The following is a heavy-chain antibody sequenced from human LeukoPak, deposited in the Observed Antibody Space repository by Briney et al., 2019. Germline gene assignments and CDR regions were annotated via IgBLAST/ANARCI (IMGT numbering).Heavy chain of an antibody. CDR2: IYYSGST. V-gene: IGHV4-39*07. CDR3: AREEGRNFGY. CDR1: GGSISSSSYY. J-gene: IGHJ4*02. Sequence: SETLSLTCTVSGGSISSSSYYWGWIRQPPGKGLEWIGSIYYSGSTYYNPSLKSRVTISVDTSKNQFSLKLSSVTAADTAVYYCAREEGRNFGYWGQGTLITASS.